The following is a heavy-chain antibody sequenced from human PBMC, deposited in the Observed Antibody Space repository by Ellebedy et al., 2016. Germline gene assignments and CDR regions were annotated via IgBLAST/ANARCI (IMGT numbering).Heavy chain of an antibody. D-gene: IGHD6-6*01. V-gene: IGHV3-30*18. Sequence: GESLKISXAASGFTFSSYGMHWVRQAPGKGLEWVAVISYDGSNKYYADSVKGRFTISRDNSKNTLYLQMNSLRAEDTAVYYCAKIAARPDYMDVWGKGTTVTVSS. CDR1: GFTFSSYG. CDR2: ISYDGSNK. CDR3: AKIAARPDYMDV. J-gene: IGHJ6*03.